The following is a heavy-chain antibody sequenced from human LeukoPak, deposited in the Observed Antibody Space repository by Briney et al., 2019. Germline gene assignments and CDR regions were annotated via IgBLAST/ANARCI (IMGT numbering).Heavy chain of an antibody. J-gene: IGHJ4*02. CDR3: ARVSYYDSSGCRALNY. CDR1: GFTFSSYA. V-gene: IGHV3-30-3*01. D-gene: IGHD3-22*01. CDR2: ISYDGSNK. Sequence: PGGSLRLSCAASGFTFSSYAMHWVRQAPGKGLEWVAVISYDGSNKYYADSVKGRFTISRDNSKNTLYLQMNSLRAEDTAVYYCARVSYYDSSGCRALNYWGQGTLVTVSS.